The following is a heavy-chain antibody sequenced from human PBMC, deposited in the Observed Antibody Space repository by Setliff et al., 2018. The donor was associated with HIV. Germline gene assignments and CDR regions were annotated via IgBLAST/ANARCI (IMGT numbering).Heavy chain of an antibody. CDR1: GGSFSGYY. D-gene: IGHD3-22*01. Sequence: PSETLSLTCAVYGGSFSGYYWSWIRQPPGKGLEWIGEINHSGSTNYNPSLESRVTISVDTSKNQFSLKLSSVTAADTAVYYCARRRITMIVAPFQHWGQGTLVTVSS. CDR3: ARRRITMIVAPFQH. J-gene: IGHJ1*01. V-gene: IGHV4-34*01. CDR2: INHSGST.